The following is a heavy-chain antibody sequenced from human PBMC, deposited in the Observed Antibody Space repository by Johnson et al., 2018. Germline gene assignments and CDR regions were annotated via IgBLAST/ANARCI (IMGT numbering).Heavy chain of an antibody. CDR3: ARYHYDSSGFEGFDV. Sequence: VQLVQSGGGLARPGGSLRVSCAASGFSVSDNYMSWVRQASGKGPEWVPIMYTSGSTYYAESVKGRFTISRNNSSNTLYLQMNSLRPEHTAVYFCARYHYDSSGFEGFDVWGQGTMVTVSS. J-gene: IGHJ3*01. V-gene: IGHV3-66*02. CDR2: MYTSGST. CDR1: GFSVSDNY. D-gene: IGHD3-22*01.